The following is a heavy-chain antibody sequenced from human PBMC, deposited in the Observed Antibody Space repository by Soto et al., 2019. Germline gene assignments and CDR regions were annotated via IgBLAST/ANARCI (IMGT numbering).Heavy chain of an antibody. D-gene: IGHD3-16*01. V-gene: IGHV3-23*01. CDR3: AKNNGRRLEYYCFDY. CDR2: ISGSGAGT. CDR1: GLTFRSFA. J-gene: IGHJ4*02. Sequence: QVSESGGGLGQPGGSLRLSCTVSGLTFRSFAMSWVRQAPGKGLEWVSTISGSGAGTYYADSVKGRFTISRDNSKNTLYRQMNSLRADDRAVDYCAKNNGRRLEYYCFDYWGQGTLVTVSS.